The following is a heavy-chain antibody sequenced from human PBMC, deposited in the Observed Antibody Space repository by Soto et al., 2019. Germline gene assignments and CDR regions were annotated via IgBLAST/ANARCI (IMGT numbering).Heavy chain of an antibody. CDR3: ARYQRIAVDGTKYYYYGMDV. V-gene: IGHV6-1*01. Sequence: PSQTLSLTCAISGDSVSSNSAAWNWIRQSPSRGLEWLGRTYYRSKWYNDYAVSVKSRITINPDTSKNQSSLQLNSVTPEDTAVYYCARYQRIAVDGTKYYYYGMDVWGQGTTVTVSS. D-gene: IGHD6-19*01. CDR1: GDSVSSNSAA. CDR2: TYYRSKWYN. J-gene: IGHJ6*02.